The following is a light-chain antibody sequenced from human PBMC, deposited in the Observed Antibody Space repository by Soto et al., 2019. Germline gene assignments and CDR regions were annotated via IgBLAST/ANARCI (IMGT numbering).Light chain of an antibody. CDR2: GAS. J-gene: IGKJ4*01. CDR1: QSVSSN. V-gene: IGKV3-15*01. CDR3: QEYNTCPTLT. Sequence: EILMTQSPATLSVSPGERATLSCRASQSVSSNLAWYQQKPGQTPRLLIYGASTRATGIPARFSGSGSGTAFNFTISSRQSEDFAVYYCQEYNTCPTLTFGGGTKVEIK.